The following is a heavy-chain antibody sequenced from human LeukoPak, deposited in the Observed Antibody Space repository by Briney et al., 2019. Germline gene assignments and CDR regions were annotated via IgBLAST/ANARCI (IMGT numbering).Heavy chain of an antibody. CDR1: GYTLASYG. V-gene: IGHV1-18*01. J-gene: IGHJ4*02. D-gene: IGHD3-22*01. CDR3: ARGGRSSGYYWRFDY. Sequence: AASVKVSCKTSGYTLASYGISWVRQAPGQGLEWMGWISAYNGNTNYAQKFQGRVTMTRDTSTSTVYMELSSLRSEDTAVYYCARGGRSSGYYWRFDYWGQGTLVTVSS. CDR2: ISAYNGNT.